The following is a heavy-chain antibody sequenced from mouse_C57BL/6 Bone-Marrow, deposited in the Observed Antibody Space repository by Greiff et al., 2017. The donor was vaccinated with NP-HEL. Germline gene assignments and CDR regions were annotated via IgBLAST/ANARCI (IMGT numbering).Heavy chain of an antibody. CDR1: GFNIKDYY. CDR3: ARYGTEYYFDY. Sequence: EVQLVESGAELVKPGASVKLSCTASGFNIKDYYMHWVKQRTEQGLEWIGRIDPEDGETKYAPKFQGKATITADTSSNTAYLQLSSLTSEDTAVYYCARYGTEYYFDYWGQGTTLTVSS. J-gene: IGHJ2*01. V-gene: IGHV14-2*01. D-gene: IGHD1-1*01. CDR2: IDPEDGET.